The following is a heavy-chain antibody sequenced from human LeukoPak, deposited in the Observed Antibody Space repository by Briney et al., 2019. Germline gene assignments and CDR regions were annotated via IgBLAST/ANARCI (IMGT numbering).Heavy chain of an antibody. D-gene: IGHD3-22*01. CDR3: ARGGNYYDSTPLGH. Sequence: ASVKVSCKASGYTFTSYDINWVRQATGQGLEWMGWMNPNSGNTGYAQKFQGRVTMTRNTSISTAYMELSSLRSEDTAVYYCARGGNYYDSTPLGHWGQGTLVTVSS. V-gene: IGHV1-8*01. CDR2: MNPNSGNT. J-gene: IGHJ4*02. CDR1: GYTFTSYD.